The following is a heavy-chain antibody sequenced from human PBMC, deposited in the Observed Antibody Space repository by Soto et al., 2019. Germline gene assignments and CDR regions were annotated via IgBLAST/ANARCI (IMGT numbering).Heavy chain of an antibody. J-gene: IGHJ4*02. V-gene: IGHV3-33*01. CDR3: ARVYLVVPHRVIVY. D-gene: IGHD2-2*01. CDR2: IWYDGSNK. CDR1: GFTFSSYG. Sequence: PGGSLRLSCAASGFTFSSYGMHWVRQAPGKGLEWVAVIWYDGSNKYYADSVKGRFTISRDNSKNTLYLQMNSLRAEDTAVYYCARVYLVVPHRVIVYWGQGTLVTVSS.